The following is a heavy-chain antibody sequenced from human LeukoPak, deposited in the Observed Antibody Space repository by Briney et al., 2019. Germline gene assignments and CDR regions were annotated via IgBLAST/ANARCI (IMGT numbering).Heavy chain of an antibody. V-gene: IGHV3-9*03. J-gene: IGHJ4*02. CDR2: ISWNSGSI. Sequence: PGGSLRLSCAASGFTFDDYAMYWVRQAPGKGLEWVPGISWNSGSIGYADSVKGRFTISRDNAKNSLYLQMNSLRAEDMALYYCAKDRRRGYFGSGSNFDYWGQGTLVTVSS. CDR1: GFTFDDYA. CDR3: AKDRRRGYFGSGSNFDY. D-gene: IGHD3-10*01.